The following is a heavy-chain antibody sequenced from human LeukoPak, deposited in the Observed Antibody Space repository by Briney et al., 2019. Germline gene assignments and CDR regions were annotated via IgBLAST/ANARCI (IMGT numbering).Heavy chain of an antibody. J-gene: IGHJ4*02. CDR1: GFTFSSYG. Sequence: PGGSLRLSCAASGFTFSSYGMSWVRQAPGKGLEWVSAISGSGGSTYYADSVKGRFTISRDNSKNTLYLQMNSLRAEDTAVYYCVRRRYSGYDMRYWGQGTLVTVSS. V-gene: IGHV3-23*01. CDR2: ISGSGGST. CDR3: VRRRYSGYDMRY. D-gene: IGHD5-12*01.